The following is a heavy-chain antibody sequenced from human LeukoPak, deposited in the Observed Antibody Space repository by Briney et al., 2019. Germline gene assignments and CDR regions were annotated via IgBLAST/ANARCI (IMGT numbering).Heavy chain of an antibody. CDR3: ARGDCDSGSRFDY. CDR1: GGSISSYY. D-gene: IGHD3-10*01. CDR2: IFYSGST. V-gene: IGHV4-59*01. J-gene: IGHJ4*02. Sequence: PSETLSLTCTVSGGSISSYYWSWIRQSPGKGLEWIGYIFYSGSTNYNPSLKSRVTISVDTSKDQFSLKLSSVTAADTAVYYCARGDCDSGSRFDYWGQGTLVTVSS.